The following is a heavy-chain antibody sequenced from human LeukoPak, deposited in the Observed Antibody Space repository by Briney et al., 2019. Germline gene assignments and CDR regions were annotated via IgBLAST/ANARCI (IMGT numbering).Heavy chain of an antibody. CDR1: GYSFTSYW. J-gene: IGHJ4*02. CDR2: INPNSGGT. CDR3: ARAGSSGWLFDY. V-gene: IGHV1-2*06. D-gene: IGHD6-19*01. Sequence: ESLKISCKGSGYSFTSYWIGWVRQAPGQGLEWMGRINPNSGGTNYAQKFQGRVTMTRDTSISTAYMELSRLRSDDTAVYYCARAGSSGWLFDYWGQGTLVTVSS.